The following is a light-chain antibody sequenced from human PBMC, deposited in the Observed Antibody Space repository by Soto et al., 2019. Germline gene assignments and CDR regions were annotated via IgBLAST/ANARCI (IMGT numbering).Light chain of an antibody. CDR2: EVS. V-gene: IGLV2-14*01. J-gene: IGLJ2*01. Sequence: QSALTRPASVSGSPGQSIIISCTGTSSDVDTYKYVSWYQQHPGKAPKLMIYEVSHRPSGVSDRFSGSKSGNTASLTISGLQAEDEADYYCCSYAGSTTRVLFGGGTKLTVL. CDR1: SSDVDTYKY. CDR3: CSYAGSTTRVL.